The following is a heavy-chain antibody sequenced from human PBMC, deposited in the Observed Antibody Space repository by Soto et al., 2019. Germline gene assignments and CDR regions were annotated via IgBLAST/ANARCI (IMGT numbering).Heavy chain of an antibody. Sequence: QVQLVQSGAEVKKPGSSVKVSCKASGGTFSSYAISWVXXXXXXXLEWMGGIIPIFGTANYAQKFQGRVTITADESTSTAYMELSSLRSEDTAVYYCARAIQQWLAYFDYWGQGTLVTVSS. CDR1: GGTFSSYA. J-gene: IGHJ4*02. CDR2: IIPIFGTA. D-gene: IGHD6-19*01. V-gene: IGHV1-69*01. CDR3: ARAIQQWLAYFDY.